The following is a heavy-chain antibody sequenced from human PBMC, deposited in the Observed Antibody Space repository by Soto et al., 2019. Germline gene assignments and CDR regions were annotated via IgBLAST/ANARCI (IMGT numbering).Heavy chain of an antibody. J-gene: IGHJ5*02. CDR3: AAARHRTRDWFDP. Sequence: PXGSLGLACSASGFTFSSYGMHWVRQAPGKGLEWVAVISYDGSNKYYAESVKGRFTISRDNSKNTLYLQMNSLRAEDTAVYYCAAARHRTRDWFDPWGQGTLVTVSS. CDR2: ISYDGSNK. CDR1: GFTFSSYG. V-gene: IGHV3-30*03. D-gene: IGHD1-7*01.